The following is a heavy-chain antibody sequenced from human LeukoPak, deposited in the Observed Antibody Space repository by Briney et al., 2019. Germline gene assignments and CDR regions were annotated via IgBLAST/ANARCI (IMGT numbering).Heavy chain of an antibody. CDR2: IIPIFGTA. CDR3: ARDFADGYKNTNWFDP. CDR1: GGTFSSYA. V-gene: IGHV1-69*01. D-gene: IGHD5-24*01. Sequence: SAKVSCKASGGTFSSYAISWVRQAPGQGLEWMGGIIPIFGTANYAQKFQGRVTITADESTSTAYMELSSLRSEDTAVYYCARDFADGYKNTNWFDPWGQGTLVTVSS. J-gene: IGHJ5*02.